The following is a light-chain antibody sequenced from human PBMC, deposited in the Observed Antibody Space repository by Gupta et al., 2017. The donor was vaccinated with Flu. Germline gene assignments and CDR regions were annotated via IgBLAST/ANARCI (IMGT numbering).Light chain of an antibody. V-gene: IGKV4-1*01. J-gene: IGKJ1*01. CDR1: QSGLYSSNNKNY. Sequence: DIVMTQSPDSLAVSLGERATINCKSSQSGLYSSNNKNYLAWYQQKPGQPPKLLFYWASTRESGVPDRFSGGGSGTDFTLTISSLQAEDVAVYYCQQYDDALSTFGQGSKLEIK. CDR2: WAS. CDR3: QQYDDALST.